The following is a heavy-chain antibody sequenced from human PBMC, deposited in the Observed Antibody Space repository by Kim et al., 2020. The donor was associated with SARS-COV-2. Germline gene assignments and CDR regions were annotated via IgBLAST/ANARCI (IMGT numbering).Heavy chain of an antibody. V-gene: IGHV3-33*01. J-gene: IGHJ6*02. D-gene: IGHD4-17*01. Sequence: GGSLRLSCAASGFTFSSYGMHWVRQAPGKGLEWVAVIWYDGSNKYYADSVKGRFTISRDNSKNTLYLQMNSLRAEDTAVYYCARIRAVTTTYYYYGMDVWGQGTTVTVSS. CDR2: IWYDGSNK. CDR3: ARIRAVTTTYYYYGMDV. CDR1: GFTFSSYG.